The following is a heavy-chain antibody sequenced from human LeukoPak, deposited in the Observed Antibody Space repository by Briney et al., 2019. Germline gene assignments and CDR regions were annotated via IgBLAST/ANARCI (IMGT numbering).Heavy chain of an antibody. CDR3: ASFCTPDCYDSSGYLCY. CDR2: IIPIFGTA. V-gene: IGHV1-69*05. D-gene: IGHD3-22*01. CDR1: GGTFSSYA. J-gene: IGHJ4*02. Sequence: SVKVSCKASGGTFSSYAISWVRQAPGQGLEWMGGIIPIFGTANYAQKFQGRVTITTDESTSTAYMELSSLRSEDTAVYYCASFCTPDCYDSSGYLCYWGQGTLVTVSS.